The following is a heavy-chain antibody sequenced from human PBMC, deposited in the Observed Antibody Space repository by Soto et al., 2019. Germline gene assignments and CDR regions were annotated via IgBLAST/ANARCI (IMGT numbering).Heavy chain of an antibody. CDR2: IYYSGNT. CDR3: ARRITRPERFDY. V-gene: IGHV4-59*04. CDR1: GGSISSGY. Sequence: SETLSLTCSVSGGSISSGYWTWIRQPPGKGLEWIGNIYYSGNTYYNPSLQSRVTISVDTSKNHFSLKLTSATAADTAVYYCARRITRPERFDYWGQGALVTVAS. D-gene: IGHD1-20*01. J-gene: IGHJ4*02.